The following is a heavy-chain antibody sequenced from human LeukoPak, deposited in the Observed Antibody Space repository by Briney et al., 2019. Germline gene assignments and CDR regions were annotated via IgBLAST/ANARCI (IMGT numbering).Heavy chain of an antibody. D-gene: IGHD2-2*01. CDR2: IIPIFGTA. J-gene: IGHJ5*02. V-gene: IGHV1-69*13. CDR3: ARRRCSSTSCYSNWFDP. CDR1: GGTFSSYA. Sequence: SVKVSCKASGGTFSSYAISWVRQAPGQGLEWMGGIIPIFGTANYAQKFQGRVTITADESTSTAYMELSSLRSEDTAVYYCARRRCSSTSCYSNWFDPWGQGTLVTVSS.